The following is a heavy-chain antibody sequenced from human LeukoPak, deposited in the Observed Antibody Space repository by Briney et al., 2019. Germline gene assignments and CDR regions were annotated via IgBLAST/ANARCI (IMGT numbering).Heavy chain of an antibody. D-gene: IGHD3-22*01. J-gene: IGHJ4*02. CDR3: TTDGGYYDSSGYYPYYFDY. Sequence: GGSLRLSCAASGFTFSNAWMSWVRQAPGKGLEWVGCIKSKTDGGTTDYAAPVKGRFTISRDDSKNTLYLQMNSLKTEDTAVYYCTTDGGYYDSSGYYPYYFDYWGQGTLVTVSS. CDR2: IKSKTDGGTT. CDR1: GFTFSNAW. V-gene: IGHV3-15*01.